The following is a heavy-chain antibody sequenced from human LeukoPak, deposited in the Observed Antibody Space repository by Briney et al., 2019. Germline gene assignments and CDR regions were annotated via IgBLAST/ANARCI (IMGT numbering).Heavy chain of an antibody. J-gene: IGHJ4*02. CDR2: INSDGSRT. CDR1: GFTLSTYW. D-gene: IGHD6-13*01. CDR3: AIYQQQPRLGSDY. Sequence: GGSLRLSCAASGFTLSTYWMHWVRQGPGKGLVWVSCINSDGSRTTYADSVKGRFTISRDNSKNTLSLQVNSLRVDDTAIYYCAIYQQQPRLGSDYWGQGTLVTVSS. V-gene: IGHV3-74*01.